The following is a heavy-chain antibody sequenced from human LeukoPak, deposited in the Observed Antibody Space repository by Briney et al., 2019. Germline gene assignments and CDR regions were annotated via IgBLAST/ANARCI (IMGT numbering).Heavy chain of an antibody. D-gene: IGHD6-19*01. CDR2: ISYSGST. CDR1: GGSIGSTRYY. J-gene: IGHJ4*02. Sequence: SETLSLTCTVSGGSIGSTRYYWGWIRQPPGKGLEWIGSISYSGSTHYNPSLQSRVTISVDTSKNQFSLKVTSVTASDTAVYYCARDSDGWYWAFDFWGQGTPVTVSS. V-gene: IGHV4-39*02. CDR3: ARDSDGWYWAFDF.